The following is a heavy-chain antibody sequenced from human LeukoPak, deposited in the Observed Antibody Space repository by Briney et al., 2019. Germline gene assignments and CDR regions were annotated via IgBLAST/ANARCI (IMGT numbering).Heavy chain of an antibody. J-gene: IGHJ4*02. Sequence: SETLSLTCAVYGGSFSGYYWSWIRQPPGKGLEWIGEINHSGSTNYNPSLKSRVTISVDTSKNQFSLKLSSVTAADTAVYYCARGRGPYYDFWSGYRFDYWGQGTMVTVSS. D-gene: IGHD3-3*01. CDR1: GGSFSGYY. CDR2: INHSGST. V-gene: IGHV4-34*01. CDR3: ARGRGPYYDFWSGYRFDY.